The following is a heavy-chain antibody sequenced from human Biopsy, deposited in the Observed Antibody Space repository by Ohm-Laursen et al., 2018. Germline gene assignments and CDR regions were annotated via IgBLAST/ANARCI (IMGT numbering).Heavy chain of an antibody. CDR3: ARPSGGVSTIGFDP. CDR2: INPHTGVT. CDR1: GYDFLDFH. V-gene: IGHV1-2*02. D-gene: IGHD5/OR15-5a*01. Sequence: GASVKVSCKASGYDFLDFHIHWVRQVPGQGLEWIGYINPHTGVTKYAQKFLDRITMTGDTSISTAYMDLSRLTSADTGIYYCARPSGGVSTIGFDPWGQGTLVIVSS. J-gene: IGHJ5*02.